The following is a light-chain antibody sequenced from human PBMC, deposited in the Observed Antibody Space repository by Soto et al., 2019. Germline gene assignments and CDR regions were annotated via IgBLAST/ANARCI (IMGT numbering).Light chain of an antibody. V-gene: IGLV2-8*01. J-gene: IGLJ2*01. CDR1: SSDVGGYNY. CDR3: SSYAGSNSLV. CDR2: XXX. Sequence: QSVLTQPPSASGSPGQSVTISCTGTSSDVGGYNYVSWYQQHPGKAPKLMINXXXXXXXXXXXXXXXSKSGNTASLTVSGXXAEDEAXYYCSSYAGSNSLVFGGGTKLTVL.